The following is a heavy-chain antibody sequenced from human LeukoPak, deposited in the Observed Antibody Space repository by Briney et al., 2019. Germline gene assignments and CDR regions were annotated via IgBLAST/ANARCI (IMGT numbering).Heavy chain of an antibody. D-gene: IGHD6-19*01. CDR1: GYTFAGYC. CDR3: ARVGQWLVENDWFDP. Sequence: ASVKVSCKASGYTFAGYCMHWVRQAPGQGLEWMGWINPNSGATNYAQKFQGRVTMTRDTSITTAYMELSRLRSDDTAVYYCARVGQWLVENDWFDPWGQGTLVTVSS. CDR2: INPNSGAT. J-gene: IGHJ5*02. V-gene: IGHV1-2*02.